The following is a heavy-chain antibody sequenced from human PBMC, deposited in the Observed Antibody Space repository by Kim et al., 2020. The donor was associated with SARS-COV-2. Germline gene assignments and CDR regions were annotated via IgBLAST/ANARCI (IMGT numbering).Heavy chain of an antibody. D-gene: IGHD6-19*01. J-gene: IGHJ4*02. CDR2: IYSGGST. CDR3: AVNRLVRGGYFDY. CDR1: GFTVSSNY. Sequence: GGSLRLSCAASGFTVSSNYMSWVRQAPGKGLEWVSVIYSGGSTYYADSVKGRFTISRDNSKNTLYLQMNSLRAEDTAVYYCAVNRLVRGGYFDYWGQGTLVTVSS. V-gene: IGHV3-53*01.